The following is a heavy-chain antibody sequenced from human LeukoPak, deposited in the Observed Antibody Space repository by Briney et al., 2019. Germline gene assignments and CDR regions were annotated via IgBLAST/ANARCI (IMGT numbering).Heavy chain of an antibody. V-gene: IGHV4-61*01. D-gene: IGHD1-26*01. J-gene: IGHJ5*02. CDR3: ARSRAFNSGAFDP. CDR2: IYNGVNT. CDR1: GASVSSASY. Sequence: SETLSLTCTVSGASVSSASYWTWIRQPPGKGVEWIAHIYNGVNTNYNPSLKSRVTISVDTSKNQFSLRLDSVTAADTAVYYCARSRAFNSGAFDPWGQGSLVPVSS.